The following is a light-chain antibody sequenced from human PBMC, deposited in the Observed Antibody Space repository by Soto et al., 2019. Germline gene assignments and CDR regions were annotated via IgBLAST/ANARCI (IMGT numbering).Light chain of an antibody. V-gene: IGLV2-14*01. CDR2: DVT. J-gene: IGLJ1*01. Sequence: SALTQPASVSGSPGQSITISCTGTSSDVGGYNFVSWYQQHPDKAPKLMIYDVTNRPSGASNRFSGSKSGNTASLTISGLQAEDEADYYCSSYTSISTYVFGTGTKLTVL. CDR3: SSYTSISTYV. CDR1: SSDVGGYNF.